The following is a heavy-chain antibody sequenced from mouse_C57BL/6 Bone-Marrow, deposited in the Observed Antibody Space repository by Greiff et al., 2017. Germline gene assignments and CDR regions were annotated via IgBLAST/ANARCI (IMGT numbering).Heavy chain of an antibody. CDR2: ISYDGSN. V-gene: IGHV3-6*01. J-gene: IGHJ2*01. CDR1: GYSITSGYY. D-gene: IGHD1-1*01. Sequence: DVQLQESGPGLVKPSQSLSLTCSVTGYSITSGYYWNWIRQFPGNKLEWMGYISYDGSNNYNPSLKNLISITRDTSKNQFFLKLNSVTTEDTATYYCARAHYYGSSYYDYWGQGTTLTVSS. CDR3: ARAHYYGSSYYDY.